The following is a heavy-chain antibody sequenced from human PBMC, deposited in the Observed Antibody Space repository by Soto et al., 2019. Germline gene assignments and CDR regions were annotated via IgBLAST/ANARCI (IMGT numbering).Heavy chain of an antibody. V-gene: IGHV3-30*18. CDR2: ISYDGSNK. Sequence: GGSLRLSCAASGFTFSSYGMHWVRQAPGKGLEWVAVISYDGSNKYYADSVKGRFNISRDNSKHTLYLQMNSLGAEDTAVYYCAKVLTRSLDYSNYAGVYYYYYGMDVWGQGTTVTVSS. D-gene: IGHD4-4*01. CDR1: GFTFSSYG. CDR3: AKVLTRSLDYSNYAGVYYYYYGMDV. J-gene: IGHJ6*02.